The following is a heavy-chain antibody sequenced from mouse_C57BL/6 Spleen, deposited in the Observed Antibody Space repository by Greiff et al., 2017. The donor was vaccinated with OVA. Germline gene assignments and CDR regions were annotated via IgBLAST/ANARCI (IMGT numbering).Heavy chain of an antibody. V-gene: IGHV1-74*01. J-gene: IGHJ3*01. CDR2: IHPSDSDT. Sequence: QVQLQQPGAELVKPGASVKVSCKASGYTFTSYWMHWVKQRPGQGLEWIGRIHPSDSDTNYNQKFKGKATLTVDKSSSTAYMQLSSLTSEDSAIYYCAIIDDGYYKFAYWGQGTLVTVSA. CDR3: AIIDDGYYKFAY. D-gene: IGHD2-3*01. CDR1: GYTFTSYW.